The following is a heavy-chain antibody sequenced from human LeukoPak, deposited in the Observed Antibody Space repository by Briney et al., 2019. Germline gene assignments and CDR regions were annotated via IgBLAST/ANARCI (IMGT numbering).Heavy chain of an antibody. CDR3: AREDPLVAARGLDY. V-gene: IGHV4-4*07. J-gene: IGHJ4*02. Sequence: SETLSLTCTVSGGPISSYFWNWIRQPAGKGLEWIGRIYTSGTTNYNTTLKSRLTMSMDTSKNQFSLRLSSVTAADTAVYYCAREDPLVAARGLDYWGQGTLVTVSS. CDR1: GGPISSYF. D-gene: IGHD2-15*01. CDR2: IYTSGTT.